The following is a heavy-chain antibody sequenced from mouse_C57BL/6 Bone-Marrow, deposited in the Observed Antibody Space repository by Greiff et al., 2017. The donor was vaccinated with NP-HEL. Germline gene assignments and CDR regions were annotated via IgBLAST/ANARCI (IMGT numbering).Heavy chain of an antibody. J-gene: IGHJ4*01. CDR2: INPSSGYT. Sequence: QVQLKESGAELAKPGASVKLSCKASGYTFTSYWMHWVKQRPGQGLEWIGYINPSSGYTKYNQKFKDKATLTADKSSSTAYMQLSSLTYEDSAVYYCAKVYDGYYVMDYWGQGTSVTVSS. D-gene: IGHD2-3*01. CDR3: AKVYDGYYVMDY. V-gene: IGHV1-7*01. CDR1: GYTFTSYW.